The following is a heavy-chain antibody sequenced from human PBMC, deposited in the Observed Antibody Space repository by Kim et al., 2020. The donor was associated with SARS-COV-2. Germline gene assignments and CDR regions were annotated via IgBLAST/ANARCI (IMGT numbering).Heavy chain of an antibody. V-gene: IGHV3-30*03. Sequence: GGSLRLSCAASGLTFSNYVMHWVRQAPGKGLEWVAGIPYAGRNEYYVDSVKGRFTISRDNSKNTLSLRMNRLRDNDTAVYYCAREGPGGFDIWGQGTTVT. CDR2: IPYAGRNE. J-gene: IGHJ3*02. CDR1: GLTFSNYV. CDR3: AREGPGGFDI. D-gene: IGHD2-15*01.